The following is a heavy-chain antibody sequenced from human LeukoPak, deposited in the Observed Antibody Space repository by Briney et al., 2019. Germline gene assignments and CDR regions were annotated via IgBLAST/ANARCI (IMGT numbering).Heavy chain of an antibody. CDR1: GFTFSSYG. V-gene: IGHV3-30*02. Sequence: GGSLRLSCAASGFTFSSYGMHWVRQAPGKGLEWVAFIRYDGSNKYYADSVKGRFTISRDNAKNSLYLQMNSLRAEDTAVYYCARDGPIDTAVDYWGQGTLVTVSS. CDR3: ARDGPIDTAVDY. CDR2: IRYDGSNK. J-gene: IGHJ4*02. D-gene: IGHD5-18*01.